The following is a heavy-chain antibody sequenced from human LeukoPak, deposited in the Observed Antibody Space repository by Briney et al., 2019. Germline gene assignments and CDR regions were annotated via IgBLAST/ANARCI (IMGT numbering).Heavy chain of an antibody. CDR3: ARLTPGYSYGALSYYYGMDV. V-gene: IGHV1-24*01. J-gene: IGHJ6*02. D-gene: IGHD5-18*01. CDR1: GYTLTELS. CDR2: FDPEDGET. Sequence: ASVKVSCKVSGYTLTELSMHWVRQAPGKGLEWMGGFDPEDGETIYAQKFQGRVTMTEDTSTDTAYMELSSLRPEDTAVYYCARLTPGYSYGALSYYYGMDVWGQGTTVTVSS.